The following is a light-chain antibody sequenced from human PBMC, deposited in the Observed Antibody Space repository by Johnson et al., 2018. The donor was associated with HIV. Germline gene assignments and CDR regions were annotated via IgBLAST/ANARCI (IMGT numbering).Light chain of an antibody. J-gene: IGLJ1*01. V-gene: IGLV1-51*02. CDR1: SSTIGNNY. CDR2: KND. CDR3: GTWDTSLSGGCV. Sequence: QSVLTQPPSVSAAPGQKVAISCSGSSSTIGNNYVSWYQLLPGTAPKLLIYKNDKRPSGIPDRFSGSKSGTSAYLGMTGLQTEDEADYYCGTWDTSLSGGCVFGTRTTVTVL.